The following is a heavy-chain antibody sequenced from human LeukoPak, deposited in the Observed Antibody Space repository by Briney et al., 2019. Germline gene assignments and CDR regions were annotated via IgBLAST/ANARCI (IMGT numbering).Heavy chain of an antibody. J-gene: IGHJ4*02. CDR3: ARGHCSGGSCYVSPPGDY. CDR1: GGSISISSSY. D-gene: IGHD2-15*01. CDR2: VHYSGST. V-gene: IGHV4-39*07. Sequence: SETLSLTCTVSGGSISISSSYWGWIRQPPGKGLEWVGSVHYSGSTYYSPSLRSRVTISLDTSRNQFSLKLNSVTAADTAVYYCARGHCSGGSCYVSPPGDYWGQGTLVTVSS.